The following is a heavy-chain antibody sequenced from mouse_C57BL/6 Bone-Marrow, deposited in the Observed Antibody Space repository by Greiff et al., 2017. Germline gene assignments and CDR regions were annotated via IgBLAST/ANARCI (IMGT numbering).Heavy chain of an antibody. Sequence: EVQLQQSGAELVRPGASVKLSCTASGFNIKDDYIHWVKQRPEQGLEWIGWIDPDIGDTEYASKFQGKATITLDTSSNTAYLQLSSLTSEDTAVYYCSSFDGNYFDFWGQGTPLTVAS. CDR1: GFNIKDDY. V-gene: IGHV14-4*01. CDR2: IDPDIGDT. J-gene: IGHJ2*01. D-gene: IGHD2-3*01. CDR3: SSFDGNYFDF.